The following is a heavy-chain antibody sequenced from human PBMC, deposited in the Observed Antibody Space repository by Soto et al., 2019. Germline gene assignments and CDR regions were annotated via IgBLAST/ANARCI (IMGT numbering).Heavy chain of an antibody. CDR2: VTGSGAAT. CDR1: GFTFNNYA. V-gene: IGHV3-23*01. CDR3: AKNGLQCRNAACYDH. D-gene: IGHD2-15*01. Sequence: GGSLRLSCAASGFTFNNYAMTWVRQAPGKGLEWVSVVTGSGAATYYADSVRGRFTISRDNSKNTLYLQMNSLRAEDTADYFCAKNGLQCRNAACYDHWGQGVLVTVSS. J-gene: IGHJ4*02.